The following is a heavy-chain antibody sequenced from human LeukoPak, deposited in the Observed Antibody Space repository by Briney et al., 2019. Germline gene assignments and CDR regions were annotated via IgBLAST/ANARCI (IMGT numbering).Heavy chain of an antibody. Sequence: GASVKVSCKASGYTFTSYYMRWVRQAPGQGLEWMGIINPSGGSTSYAQKFQGRVTMTRDTSKNQFSLKLSSVTAADTAVYYCARQDYDFWSGGFHVEQHQLPCWFDPWGQGTLVTVSS. J-gene: IGHJ5*02. CDR2: INPSGGST. CDR1: GYTFTSYY. D-gene: IGHD3-3*01. V-gene: IGHV1-46*01. CDR3: ARQDYDFWSGGFHVEQHQLPCWFDP.